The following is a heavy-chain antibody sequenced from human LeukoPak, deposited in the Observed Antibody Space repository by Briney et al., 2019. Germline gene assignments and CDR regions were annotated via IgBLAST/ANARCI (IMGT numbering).Heavy chain of an antibody. V-gene: IGHV1-8*03. CDR1: GYTFTSYD. D-gene: IGHD2-2*01. J-gene: IGHJ4*02. CDR2: MNPISGNT. Sequence: ASVKVSCTASGYTFTSYDINWVRQATGQGLEWMGWMNPISGNTGYAQKFQGRVTITRNTSISTAYMELSSLRSEDTAVYYCARGNRIVILPAASYYFDYWGQGTLVTVSS. CDR3: ARGNRIVILPAASYYFDY.